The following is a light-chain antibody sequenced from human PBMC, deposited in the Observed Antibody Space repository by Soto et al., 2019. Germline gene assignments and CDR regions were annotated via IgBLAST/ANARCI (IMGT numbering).Light chain of an antibody. CDR3: QVWASSSDHVV. J-gene: IGLJ2*01. CDR1: SIGSKS. V-gene: IGLV3-21*02. Sequence: SYELSQPPSVSVAPGQTATITCGGMSIGSKSVHWYQQKPGQAPVLVVYDNGDRPSGIPERFSGSNSENTATLTISRVEAGDEADYYCQVWASSSDHVVIGGGTQLTVL. CDR2: DNG.